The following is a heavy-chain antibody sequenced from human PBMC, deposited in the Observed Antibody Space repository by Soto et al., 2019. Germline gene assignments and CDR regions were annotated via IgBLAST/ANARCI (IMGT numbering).Heavy chain of an antibody. CDR3: ARCYCSVGSCYACWHFDL. CDR2: ISASTRNT. J-gene: IGHJ2*01. V-gene: IGHV1-18*01. Sequence: QVQLVQSGAEVKKPGASVKVSCQASGYTFTNYAISWVRQAPGQGLEWMGWISASTRNTDQAQNFQGRVTMTIDTSTNTANMELRSLRSDDTAVYYCARCYCSVGSCYACWHFDLWGRSTLVTVSS. CDR1: GYTFTNYA. D-gene: IGHD2-15*01.